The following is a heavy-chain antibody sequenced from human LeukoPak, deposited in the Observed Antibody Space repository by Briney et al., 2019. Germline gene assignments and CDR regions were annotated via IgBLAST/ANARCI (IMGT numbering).Heavy chain of an antibody. CDR3: AKDWYCSSTSCFIFDY. D-gene: IGHD2-2*01. J-gene: IGHJ4*02. V-gene: IGHV3-30*02. CDR1: GFTFSSHG. CDR2: IRYDGSNK. Sequence: GGSLRLSCAASGFTFSSHGMHWVRQAPGKGLEWVAFIRYDGSNKYYADSVKGRFTISRDNSKNTLYLQMNSLRAEDTAVYYCAKDWYCSSTSCFIFDYWGQGTLVTVSS.